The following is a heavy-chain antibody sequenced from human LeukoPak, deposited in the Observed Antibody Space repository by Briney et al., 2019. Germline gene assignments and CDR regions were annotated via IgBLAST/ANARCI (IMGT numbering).Heavy chain of an antibody. CDR2: ISSSGSTI. Sequence: PGGSLRLSCAASGFTFSDYYMSWIRQAPGKGLEWVSYISSSGSTIYYADSVKGRFTISRDNAKNSLYLQMNSLRAEDTAVYYCARSYYVWGSYPPDDYWGQGTLVTVSS. CDR3: ARSYYVWGSYPPDDY. CDR1: GFTFSDYY. J-gene: IGHJ4*02. V-gene: IGHV3-11*04. D-gene: IGHD3-16*02.